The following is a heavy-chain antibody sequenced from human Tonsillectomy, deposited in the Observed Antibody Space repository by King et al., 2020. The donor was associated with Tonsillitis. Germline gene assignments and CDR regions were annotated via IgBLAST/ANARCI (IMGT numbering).Heavy chain of an antibody. V-gene: IGHV2-26*01. CDR1: GFSLSNARMG. CDR3: ARVATVVTLEGYSYGMDV. CDR2: IFSSDEK. D-gene: IGHD4-23*01. J-gene: IGHJ6*02. Sequence: QFTLKESGPVLVKPTETLTLTCTVSGFSLSNARMGVSWIRQPPGKALEWLAHIFSSDEKSYSTSLKSRLTISKDTSKSQVVLTMTNMDPVDTATYYCARVATVVTLEGYSYGMDVWGQGTTVTVSS.